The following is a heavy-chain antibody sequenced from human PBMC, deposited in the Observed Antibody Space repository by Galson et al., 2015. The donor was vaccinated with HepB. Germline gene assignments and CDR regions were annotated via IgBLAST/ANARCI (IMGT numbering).Heavy chain of an antibody. J-gene: IGHJ3*02. CDR3: ARDNHSSGWVNDAFDI. Sequence: SLRLSCAASGFTFSSYAMHWVRQAPGKGLEWVAVISYDGSNKYYADSVKGRFTISRDNSKNTLYLQMNSLRAEDTAVYYCARDNHSSGWVNDAFDIWGQGTMVTVSS. D-gene: IGHD6-19*01. V-gene: IGHV3-30-3*01. CDR2: ISYDGSNK. CDR1: GFTFSSYA.